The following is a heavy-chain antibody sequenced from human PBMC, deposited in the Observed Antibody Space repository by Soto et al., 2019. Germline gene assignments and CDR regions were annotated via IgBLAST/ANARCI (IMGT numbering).Heavy chain of an antibody. J-gene: IGHJ3*02. V-gene: IGHV4-59*01. D-gene: IGHD2-2*01. CDR1: GGSISSYY. CDR2: IYYSGST. Sequence: SETLSLTCTVSGGSISSYYWSWIRQPPGKGLEWIGYIYYSGSTNYNPSLKSRVTISVDTSKNQFSLKLSSVTAADTAVYYCGCGGDIVVVPAATLDAFDIWGQGTMVTVSS. CDR3: GCGGDIVVVPAATLDAFDI.